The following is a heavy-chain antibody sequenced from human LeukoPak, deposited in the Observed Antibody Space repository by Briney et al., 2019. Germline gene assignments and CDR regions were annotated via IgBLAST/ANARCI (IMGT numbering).Heavy chain of an antibody. J-gene: IGHJ4*02. CDR1: GGSISSYY. D-gene: IGHD3-10*01. CDR3: ARGGPGYYASGTLGYFDY. Sequence: PSETLSLTCTVSGGSISSYYWSWIRRPPGKGLEWIGCIYYSGSTNYNPSLKSRVTISVDTSKNQFSLKLSSVTAADTAVYYCARGGPGYYASGTLGYFDYWGQGTLVTVSS. CDR2: IYYSGST. V-gene: IGHV4-59*01.